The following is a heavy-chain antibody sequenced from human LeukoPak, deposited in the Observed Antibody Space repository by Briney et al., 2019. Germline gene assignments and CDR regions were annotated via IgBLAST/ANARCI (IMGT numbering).Heavy chain of an antibody. J-gene: IGHJ4*02. CDR2: ISSSGSTI. Sequence: GGSLRLSCAASGFTFSSYEMNWVRQAPGKGLEWVSYISSSGSTIYYADSVKGRFTISRDNAKNSLYLQMNSLRAEDTAVYCCARDDFWSGYQFDYWGQGTLVTVSS. CDR3: ARDDFWSGYQFDY. V-gene: IGHV3-48*03. D-gene: IGHD3-3*01. CDR1: GFTFSSYE.